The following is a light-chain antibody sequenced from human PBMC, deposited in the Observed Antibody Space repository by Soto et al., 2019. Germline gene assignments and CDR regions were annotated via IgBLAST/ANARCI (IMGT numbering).Light chain of an antibody. Sequence: EIVLTQSPATLSLSPGEIATLSCRTSQSVSSYFAWYQQKPGRAPRLLIYDASNRAPGIPARFIGSGSGTDFTLTISSLAPEDFAVYYCQQRSNWPITFGQGTRLEIK. CDR2: DAS. J-gene: IGKJ5*01. CDR3: QQRSNWPIT. CDR1: QSVSSY. V-gene: IGKV3-11*01.